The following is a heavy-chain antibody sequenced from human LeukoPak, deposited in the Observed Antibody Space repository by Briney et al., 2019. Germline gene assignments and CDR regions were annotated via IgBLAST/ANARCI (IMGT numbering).Heavy chain of an antibody. J-gene: IGHJ4*02. CDR1: GFTFSIYW. V-gene: IGHV3-7*05. Sequence: PGGSLRLSCAASGFTFSIYWLSLVRQAPGKALEWVANVKQDGSEKYYVDSVKGRFTISRDNANNSLYLQMNSLRAEDTAVYYCARGGDYLDFWGQGTLVTVSS. CDR3: ARGGDYLDF. CDR2: VKQDGSEK.